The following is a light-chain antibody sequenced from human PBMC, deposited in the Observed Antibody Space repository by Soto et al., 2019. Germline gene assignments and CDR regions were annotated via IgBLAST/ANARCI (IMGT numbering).Light chain of an antibody. J-gene: IGKJ3*01. Sequence: EIVLTQSPATLSLSPGERATLFCRASQTLSIKSLAWYQQKPGQAPRLLIYAASTRHTGIPDRFSGSGSGTDFALTINRLEPEDFAVYFCQQYDGAPLTFGPGTKVDIK. CDR3: QQYDGAPLT. CDR1: QTLSIKS. V-gene: IGKV3-20*01. CDR2: AAS.